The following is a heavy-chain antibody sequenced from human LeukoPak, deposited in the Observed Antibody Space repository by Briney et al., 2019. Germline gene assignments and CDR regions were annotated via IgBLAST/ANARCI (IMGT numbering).Heavy chain of an antibody. J-gene: IGHJ4*02. CDR1: GFTFSSYG. D-gene: IGHD1-1*01. CDR3: AKDWNDLDY. Sequence: PGGSLRLSCAASGFTFSSYGMHWVRQAPGKGLEWVAVISYDGSNKYYADSVKGRFTISRDNSKNTLYLQMNSLRAEDTAVYYCAKDWNDLDYWGQGTLVTVSS. CDR2: ISYDGSNK. V-gene: IGHV3-30*18.